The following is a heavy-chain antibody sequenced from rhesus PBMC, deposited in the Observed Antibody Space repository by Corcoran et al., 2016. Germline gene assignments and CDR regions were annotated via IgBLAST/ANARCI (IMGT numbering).Heavy chain of an antibody. Sequence: EVQLVQSGAEVKKPGASVKISCKASGYTFTDYYLHWVRQAPGKGLEWMGRVNREDGEAVRAPQLQDIVTITANTSKDTACMELSSIRSEDATVYYCATGGNRFDVWGAGVLVTVSS. CDR2: VNREDGEA. CDR3: ATGGNRFDV. J-gene: IGHJ5-1*01. V-gene: IGHV1-111*02. CDR1: GYTFTDYY.